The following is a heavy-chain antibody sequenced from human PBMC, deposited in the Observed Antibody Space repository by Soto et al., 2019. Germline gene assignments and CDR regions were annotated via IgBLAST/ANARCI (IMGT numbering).Heavy chain of an antibody. V-gene: IGHV3-23*01. CDR1: GFTFSSYA. Sequence: PGGSLRLSCAASGFTFSSYAMRWVRQAPGKGLEWVSAISGSGGSTYYADSVKGRFTISRDNSKNTLYLQMNSLRAEDTAVYYCAIPYSSGWYNYWGQGTLVTVSS. CDR2: ISGSGGST. J-gene: IGHJ4*02. CDR3: AIPYSSGWYNY. D-gene: IGHD6-19*01.